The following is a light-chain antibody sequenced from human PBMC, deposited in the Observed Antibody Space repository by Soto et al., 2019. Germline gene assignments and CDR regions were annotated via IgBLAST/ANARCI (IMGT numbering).Light chain of an antibody. CDR1: ETIKKNY. V-gene: IGKV3-20*01. CDR3: QQYAESPIT. CDR2: AAS. J-gene: IGKJ5*01. Sequence: EFVFTQSPGSLSLSPGEGSTLSCRASETIKKNYLAWYQQQPGQAPRLLIYAASRRATGIPDRFSGGGSGTDFTLTISRLEPEDIAVFYCQQYAESPITFGQGTRLAI.